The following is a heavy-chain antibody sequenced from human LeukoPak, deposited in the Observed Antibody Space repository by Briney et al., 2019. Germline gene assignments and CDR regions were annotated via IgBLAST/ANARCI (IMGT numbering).Heavy chain of an antibody. D-gene: IGHD6-19*01. V-gene: IGHV4-59*01. CDR3: ARDRYSSGPRVFVI. CDR1: GDSISSYY. J-gene: IGHJ3*02. CDR2: MYYSGST. Sequence: SETLSLTCTVSGDSISSYYWSWIRQPPGKGLEWIGNMYYSGSTNYNPSLKSRVTISVDTSKNQFSLKLSSVTAADTAVYYCARDRYSSGPRVFVIWGQGTMVTVSS.